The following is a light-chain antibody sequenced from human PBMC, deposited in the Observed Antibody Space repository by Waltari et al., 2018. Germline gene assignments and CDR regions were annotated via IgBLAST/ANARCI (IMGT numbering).Light chain of an antibody. CDR2: KAS. CDR1: ESISNW. CDR3: QQYDSFWT. J-gene: IGKJ1*01. Sequence: DIQMTQSPSTLSASVGDRVTITCRASESISNWLAWYQQKPGKAPKVLIHKASSLESGVPSRFSGSVSATEFTLTISNLQPDDFATYYCQQYDSFWTFGQGTKVEIK. V-gene: IGKV1-5*03.